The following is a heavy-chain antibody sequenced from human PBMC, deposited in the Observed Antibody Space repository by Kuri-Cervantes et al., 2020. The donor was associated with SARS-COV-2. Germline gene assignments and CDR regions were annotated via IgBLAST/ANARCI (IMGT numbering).Heavy chain of an antibody. D-gene: IGHD6-19*01. J-gene: IGHJ4*02. Sequence: GESLKISCAASGFTFSNYWMRWVRQAPGKGLEWVATIKQDGSEKYYVDSVKGRFTISRDNAKNSLNLQMNSLRAEDTAVYYCAKVGTSIAVSGRFDYWGQGTLVTVSS. CDR1: GFTFSNYW. CDR3: AKVGTSIAVSGRFDY. CDR2: IKQDGSEK. V-gene: IGHV3-7*04.